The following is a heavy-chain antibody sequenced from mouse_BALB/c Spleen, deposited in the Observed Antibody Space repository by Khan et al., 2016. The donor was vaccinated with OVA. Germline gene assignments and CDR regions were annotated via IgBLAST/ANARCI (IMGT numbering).Heavy chain of an antibody. J-gene: IGHJ3*01. V-gene: IGHV5-6*01. CDR2: VSTRGSYT. D-gene: IGHD1-1*01. CDR3: TRLAYYYDSGGFAY. Sequence: EVELVESGGDLVKPGGSLKLSCAASGFTFSTYGMSWVRQAPDKRLEWVATVSTRGSYTYYPDSVKGRFTISRAIAKNTLYLQMTDLRSEDTAMFYGTRLAYYYDSGGFAYWGQGTLVTVSA. CDR1: GFTFSTYG.